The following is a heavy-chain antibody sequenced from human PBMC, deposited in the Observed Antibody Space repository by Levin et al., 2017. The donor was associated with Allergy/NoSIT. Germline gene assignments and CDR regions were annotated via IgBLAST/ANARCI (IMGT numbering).Heavy chain of an antibody. D-gene: IGHD5-18*01. Sequence: ASVKVSCKASGYTFANYDIHWVRQAAAQGLEWLGSLNPNSAIAAYAQNFQGRITMTRNTSISTAYMELNSLRSDDTAVYFCARGEGTLWLTTLHPWGRGTLVTVSS. J-gene: IGHJ5*02. V-gene: IGHV1-8*01. CDR2: LNPNSAIA. CDR1: GYTFANYD. CDR3: ARGEGTLWLTTLHP.